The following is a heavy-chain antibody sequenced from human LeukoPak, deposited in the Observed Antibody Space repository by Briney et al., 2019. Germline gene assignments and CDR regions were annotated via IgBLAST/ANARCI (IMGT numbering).Heavy chain of an antibody. CDR1: GYTFTSYA. Sequence: ASVKVSCKASGYTFTSYAMHWVRQAPGQRLEWMGWINAGNGNTKYSQKFQGRVTITRDTSASTAYMELSSLRSEDTAVYYCARDEGVLLWFGTPMGIWGQGTMVTVSS. CDR2: INAGNGNT. J-gene: IGHJ3*02. CDR3: ARDEGVLLWFGTPMGI. V-gene: IGHV1-3*01. D-gene: IGHD3-10*01.